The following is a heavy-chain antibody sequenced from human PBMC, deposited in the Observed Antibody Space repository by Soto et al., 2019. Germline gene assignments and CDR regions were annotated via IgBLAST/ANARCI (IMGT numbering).Heavy chain of an antibody. CDR2: INDSGST. V-gene: IGHV4-34*01. CDR1: VGSFSVYY. CDR3: ARGIAMKVAVRDDAPDKYFFDY. J-gene: IGHJ4*02. D-gene: IGHD3-22*01. Sequence: AEIRCLTCVFYVGSFSVYYWSWLRQTPGKGLEWPREINDSGSTNQNPSLKSRVTILVDTSKNQFSLKLRSVTAADTAVYYCARGIAMKVAVRDDAPDKYFFDYWGRGTLVTVSS.